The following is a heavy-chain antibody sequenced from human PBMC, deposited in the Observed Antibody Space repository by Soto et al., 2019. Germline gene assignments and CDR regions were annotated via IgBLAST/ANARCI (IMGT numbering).Heavy chain of an antibody. CDR1: GGSISSSSYY. V-gene: IGHV4-39*01. Sequence: QLQLQESGPGLVKPSETLSLTCTVSGGSISSSSYYWGWIRQPPGKGLEWIGSIYYSGSTYYNPSLTSRVTTSVATSKNQFSLKLGSVTAADTAVYYCARLDDLAAAGIGYWGQGTLVTVSS. CDR2: IYYSGST. J-gene: IGHJ4*02. D-gene: IGHD6-13*01. CDR3: ARLDDLAAAGIGY.